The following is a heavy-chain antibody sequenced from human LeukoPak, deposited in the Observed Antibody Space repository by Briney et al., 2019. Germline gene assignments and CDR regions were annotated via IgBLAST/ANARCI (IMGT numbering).Heavy chain of an antibody. CDR1: GFTFSRHG. CDR3: ARDRAWNYFDY. Sequence: GGSLRLSCAPSGFTFSRHGMHWVRQAPGKGLEWVAIISNDGSRKYYAHTVEGRFTISRDNSKNTLYLQMDSLRAEDTAVYYCARDRAWNYFDYWGQGTLVTVSS. CDR2: ISNDGSRK. V-gene: IGHV3-30*03. D-gene: IGHD3-3*01. J-gene: IGHJ4*02.